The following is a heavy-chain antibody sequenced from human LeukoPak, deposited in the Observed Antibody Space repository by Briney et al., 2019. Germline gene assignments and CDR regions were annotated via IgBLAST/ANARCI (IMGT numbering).Heavy chain of an antibody. CDR2: IYYSGST. CDR1: GGSISSYY. CDR3: ARGAADRNNYYYYIDV. J-gene: IGHJ6*03. D-gene: IGHD1/OR15-1a*01. Sequence: SETLSLTCTVSGGSISSYYWSWIRQPPGKGLEWIGYIYYSGSTNYNPSLKSRFTISVDTSKNQFSLKLTSVIAADTAVYYCARGAADRNNYYYYIDVWGKGTTVTVSS. V-gene: IGHV4-59*12.